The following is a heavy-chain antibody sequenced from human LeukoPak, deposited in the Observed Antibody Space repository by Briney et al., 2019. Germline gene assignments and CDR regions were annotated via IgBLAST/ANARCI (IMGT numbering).Heavy chain of an antibody. Sequence: PGGSLRLSCAAYGFTFSSYSMNWVRQAPGKGLEWVSSISSSSSYIYYADSVKGRFTISRDNAKNSLYLQMNSLRAEDTAVYYCARVDQSGCSSSWYSDYWGQGTLVTVSS. J-gene: IGHJ4*02. CDR1: GFTFSSYS. D-gene: IGHD6-13*01. CDR3: ARVDQSGCSSSWYSDY. V-gene: IGHV3-21*01. CDR2: ISSSSSYI.